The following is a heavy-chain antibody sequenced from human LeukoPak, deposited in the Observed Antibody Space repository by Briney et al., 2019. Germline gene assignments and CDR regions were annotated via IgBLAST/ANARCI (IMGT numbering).Heavy chain of an antibody. D-gene: IGHD2-15*01. CDR1: GFTFSSYW. J-gene: IGHJ4*02. CDR2: IKQDGSEK. V-gene: IGHV3-7*01. Sequence: GGSPRLSCAASGFTFSSYWMSWVRQAPGKGLEWVANIKQDGSEKYYVDSVKGRFTISRDNAKNSLYLQMNSLRAEDTAVYYCARDPDIVVVVAANQDAHFDYWGQATLATLSS. CDR3: ARDPDIVVVVAANQDAHFDY.